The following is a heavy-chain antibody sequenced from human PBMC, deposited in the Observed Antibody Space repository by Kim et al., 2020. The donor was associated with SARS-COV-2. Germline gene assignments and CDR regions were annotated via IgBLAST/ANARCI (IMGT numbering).Heavy chain of an antibody. CDR3: ARVWGAYPQYFDY. V-gene: IGHV3-21*01. D-gene: IGHD3-16*01. CDR1: GFTFRGST. Sequence: GGSLRLSCAASGFTFRGSTMTWVRQPPGKGLEWVSSISGSADNIVYADSVKGRFTISRDNAENSLYLHMNSLRAEDTAMYYCARVWGAYPQYFDYWGQGT. J-gene: IGHJ4*02. CDR2: ISGSADNI.